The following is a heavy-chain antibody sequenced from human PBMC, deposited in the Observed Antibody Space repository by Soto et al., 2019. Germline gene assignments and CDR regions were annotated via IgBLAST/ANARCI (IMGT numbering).Heavy chain of an antibody. D-gene: IGHD3-3*01. CDR2: SNVDGST. V-gene: IGHV4-34*01. CDR3: ARGRRPDYYFWSGRHDAFDI. CDR1: GGALSGYY. Sequence: SETLSLTCALYGGALSGYYWGWIRQPPGKGLEWNGESNVDGSTGYDPSRKSRVIISVDTDQHQFSLKVTSVTAADTAVYYCARGRRPDYYFWSGRHDAFDIWGQGTMVTVSS. J-gene: IGHJ3*02.